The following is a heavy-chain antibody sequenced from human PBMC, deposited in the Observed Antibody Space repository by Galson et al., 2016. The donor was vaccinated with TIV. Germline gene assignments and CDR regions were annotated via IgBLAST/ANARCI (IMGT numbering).Heavy chain of an antibody. CDR1: GGSLSTYT. J-gene: IGHJ5*01. Sequence: SGGSLSTYTISWVRQAPGQGLEWMGRIILVVGLANYAQKFQGRLTITADTSTTTAYMELSSLRSEDTAVYFCARDVEARPYDPNWFDSWGQGTLVTVSS. CDR2: IILVVGLA. D-gene: IGHD3-3*01. CDR3: ARDVEARPYDPNWFDS. V-gene: IGHV1-69*04.